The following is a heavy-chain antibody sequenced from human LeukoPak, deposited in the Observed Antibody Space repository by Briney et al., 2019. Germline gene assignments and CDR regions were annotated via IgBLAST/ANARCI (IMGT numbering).Heavy chain of an antibody. CDR1: GFTFSSYG. D-gene: IGHD2-2*01. CDR3: ATYCGSTNCHGRFAD. J-gene: IGHJ4*02. CDR2: ISYDGSNK. V-gene: IGHV3-30*03. Sequence: PGGSLRLSCAASGFTFSSYGMHWVRQAPGKGLDWVAVISYDGSNKYYADSVKGRFTISRDNSKNTLFLQMNSLRAEDTAVYYCATYCGSTNCHGRFADWGQGTLVTVSS.